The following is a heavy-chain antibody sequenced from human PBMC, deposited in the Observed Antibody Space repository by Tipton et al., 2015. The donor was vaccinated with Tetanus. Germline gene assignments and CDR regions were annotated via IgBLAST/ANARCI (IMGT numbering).Heavy chain of an antibody. Sequence: VQSGAEMRKSGESLKISCKTSGYFFDTHWIAWVRQMPGKGLEWMGIIYPGDPDTRYSPSFEGQVTISADRSIDTAYLQWSSLKASDTAIYYCARPLTSVAFGGFAFDVWGQGTLVTVSS. D-gene: IGHD3-16*01. CDR2: IYPGDPDT. J-gene: IGHJ3*01. CDR1: GYFFDTHW. CDR3: ARPLTSVAFGGFAFDV. V-gene: IGHV5-51*01.